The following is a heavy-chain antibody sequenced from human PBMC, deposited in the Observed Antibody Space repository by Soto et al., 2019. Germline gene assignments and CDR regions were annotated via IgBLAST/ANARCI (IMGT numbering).Heavy chain of an antibody. CDR1: GFTFSNYG. Sequence: QVQLVESGGGVVQPGRSLRLSCAGSGFTFSNYGLHWVRQAPGKGLEWVAVISYDGSHKYYAESVKGRFTISRDNSTNMRYLQTDGLRAEATAVYYCAKDGAPRYCGRSSCHPAGAYWGQGTLVTVSS. D-gene: IGHD2-15*01. CDR3: AKDGAPRYCGRSSCHPAGAY. CDR2: ISYDGSHK. J-gene: IGHJ4*02. V-gene: IGHV3-30*18.